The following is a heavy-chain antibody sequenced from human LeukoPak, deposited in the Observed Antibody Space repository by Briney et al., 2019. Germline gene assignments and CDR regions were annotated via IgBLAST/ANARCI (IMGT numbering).Heavy chain of an antibody. V-gene: IGHV3-21*04. D-gene: IGHD3-9*01. CDR2: ISSSSSYI. CDR1: GFTFSSYS. J-gene: IGHJ4*02. Sequence: GGSLRLSCAASGFTFSSYSMNWVRRAPGKGLEWVSSISSSSSYIYYADSVKGRFTISRDNAKNSLYLQMNSLRAEDTAVYYCAKHLPGYYTNDYWGQGTLVTVSS. CDR3: AKHLPGYYTNDY.